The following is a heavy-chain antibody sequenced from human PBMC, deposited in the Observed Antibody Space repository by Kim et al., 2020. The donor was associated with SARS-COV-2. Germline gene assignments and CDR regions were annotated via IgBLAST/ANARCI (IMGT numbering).Heavy chain of an antibody. CDR3: GKIGDAYIDY. CDR2: LSGDGLHT. V-gene: IGHV3-23*01. CDR1: GFTFRSYA. J-gene: IGHJ4*02. Sequence: GGSLRLSCAASGFTFRSYAMSWVRQAPGKGLEWVSTLSGDGLHTFYADSVNGRFTISRDNSNNTLYLQMNSLRAEDTAVYYGGKIGDAYIDYWGQGTLVTVSS.